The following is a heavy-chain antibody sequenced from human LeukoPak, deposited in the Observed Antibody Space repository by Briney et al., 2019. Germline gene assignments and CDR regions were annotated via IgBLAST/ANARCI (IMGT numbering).Heavy chain of an antibody. Sequence: GGSLRLSCAASGFTFSSYGMHWVRQAPGKGLEWVAFIRYDGSNKYYTDSVKGRFTVSRDNSKNTLYLQMNSLRAEDTAVYYCARDGYYYVSGSYFGYWGQGTLVTVSS. CDR1: GFTFSSYG. CDR2: IRYDGSNK. D-gene: IGHD3-10*01. CDR3: ARDGYYYVSGSYFGY. J-gene: IGHJ4*02. V-gene: IGHV3-30*02.